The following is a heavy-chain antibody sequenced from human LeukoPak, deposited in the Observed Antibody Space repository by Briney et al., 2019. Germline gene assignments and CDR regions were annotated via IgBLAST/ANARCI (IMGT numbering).Heavy chain of an antibody. CDR1: GFTVGNNY. D-gene: IGHD5-12*01. CDR3: ARDPPAVSINTYP. J-gene: IGHJ4*02. CDR2: IFSHGET. V-gene: IGHV3-66*01. Sequence: PGGSLRLSCAASGFTVGNNYMNWVRQAPGKGLEWVSLIFSHGETSYADSVKGRFTISRDNSKNTLYLQMNGLRVEDTAVYYCARDPPAVSINTYPWARGTVVSVSS.